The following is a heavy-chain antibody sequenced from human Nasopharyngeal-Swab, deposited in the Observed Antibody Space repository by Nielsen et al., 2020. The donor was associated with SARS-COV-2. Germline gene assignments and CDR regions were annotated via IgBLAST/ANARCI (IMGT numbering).Heavy chain of an antibody. J-gene: IGHJ3*01. CDR1: GFSFSTYG. Sequence: GGSLRLSCAASGFSFSTYGMHWVRQSPGKGLEWLTTIWYDGSNKYYADSVKGRFTVSRDNSKNPLFLEMDSLRAEDTAVYYCARGSSVHAFDVWGQETEVTVSS. D-gene: IGHD3-10*01. CDR3: ARGSSVHAFDV. V-gene: IGHV3-33*01. CDR2: IWYDGSNK.